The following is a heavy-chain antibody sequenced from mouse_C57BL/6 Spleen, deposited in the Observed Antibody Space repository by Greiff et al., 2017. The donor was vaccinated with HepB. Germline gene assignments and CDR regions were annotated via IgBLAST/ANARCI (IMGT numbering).Heavy chain of an antibody. D-gene: IGHD1-1*01. J-gene: IGHJ4*01. CDR2: ISDGGSYT. CDR1: GFTFSSYA. V-gene: IGHV5-4*03. Sequence: EVKLVESGGGLVKPGGSLKLSCAASGFTFSSYAMSWVRQTPEKRLEWVATISDGGSYTYYPDNVKGRFTISRDNAKNNLYLQMSHLKSEDTAMYYCASPITTVYYAMDYWGQGTSVTVSS. CDR3: ASPITTVYYAMDY.